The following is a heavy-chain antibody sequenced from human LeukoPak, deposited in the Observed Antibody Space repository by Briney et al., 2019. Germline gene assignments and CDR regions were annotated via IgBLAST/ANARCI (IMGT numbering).Heavy chain of an antibody. Sequence: GGSLRLSCATSGITFSNYWMHWVRQAPGKGLVWVSHIIQDGSATFYADSVKGRFTISRDNAKNTVYLQMNSLRAEDTAVYYCATGDYRGLGYWGQGTLVTASS. V-gene: IGHV3-74*01. CDR2: IIQDGSAT. CDR1: GITFSNYW. CDR3: ATGDYRGLGY. J-gene: IGHJ4*02. D-gene: IGHD4-17*01.